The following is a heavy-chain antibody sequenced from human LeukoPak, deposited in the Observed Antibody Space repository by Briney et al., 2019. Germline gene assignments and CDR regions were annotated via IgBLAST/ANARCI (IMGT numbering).Heavy chain of an antibody. CDR1: GYTFTSYG. J-gene: IGHJ4*02. V-gene: IGHV1-8*02. D-gene: IGHD3-3*01. CDR3: ARANPLTYYDFWSGLYYFDY. CDR2: MNPNSGNT. Sequence: GASVKVSCKASGYTFTSYGISWVRQATGQGLEWMGWMNPNSGNTGYAQKFQGRVTMTRNTSISTAYMELSSLRSEDTAVYYCARANPLTYYDFWSGLYYFDYWGQGTLVTVSS.